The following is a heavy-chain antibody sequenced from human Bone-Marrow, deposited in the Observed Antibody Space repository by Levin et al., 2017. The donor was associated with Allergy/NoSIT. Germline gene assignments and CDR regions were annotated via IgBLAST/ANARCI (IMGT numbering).Heavy chain of an antibody. CDR1: GFTFSSYG. CDR2: IWYDGSNK. J-gene: IGHJ5*02. D-gene: IGHD3-10*01. CDR3: AGTSYGSGSYYNPNWFDP. Sequence: GGSLRLSCAASGFTFSSYGMHWVRQAPGKGLEWVAVIWYDGSNKYYADSVKGRFTISRDNSKNTLYLQMNSLRAEDTAVYYCAGTSYGSGSYYNPNWFDPWGQGTLVTVSS. V-gene: IGHV3-33*01.